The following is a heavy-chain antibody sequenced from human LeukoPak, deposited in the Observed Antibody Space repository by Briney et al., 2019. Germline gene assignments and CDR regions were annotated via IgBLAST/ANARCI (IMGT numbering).Heavy chain of an antibody. CDR3: TTEVGATEFDY. CDR2: IKSKTDGGTT. J-gene: IGHJ4*02. D-gene: IGHD1-26*01. CDR1: GFTFSIAW. Sequence: GGSLRLSCAASGFTFSIAWMSWVRQAPGKGLEWVGRIKSKTDGGTTDYAAPVKGRFTISRDDSKNTQYLQMNSLKTEDTAVYYCTTEVGATEFDYWGQGTLVTVSS. V-gene: IGHV3-15*01.